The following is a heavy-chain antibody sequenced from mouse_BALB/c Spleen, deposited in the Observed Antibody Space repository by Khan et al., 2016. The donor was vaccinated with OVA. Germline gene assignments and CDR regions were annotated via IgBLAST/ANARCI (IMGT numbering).Heavy chain of an antibody. D-gene: IGHD1-2*01. V-gene: IGHV7-3*02. CDR1: GFIFTDYS. Sequence: EVQGVESGGGLVQPGDSLRLSCATSGFIFTDYSMSWVRQPPEKALEWLGFIRNKANGYTTEYNVSVKGRFTISRDNSQNILSLQMNTRRAEDSATYYFARDSIHYYGCYVDYWGQGTTLTVSS. J-gene: IGHJ2*01. CDR3: ARDSIHYYGCYVDY. CDR2: IRNKANGYTT.